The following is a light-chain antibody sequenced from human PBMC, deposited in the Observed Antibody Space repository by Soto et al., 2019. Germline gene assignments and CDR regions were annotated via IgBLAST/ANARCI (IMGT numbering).Light chain of an antibody. CDR1: QGIGDT. CDR2: GAF. CDR3: QQYNDWPLT. V-gene: IGKV3-15*01. J-gene: IGKJ1*01. Sequence: IVLTQSPATLSVSPGEGATLSCRASQGIGDTLAWYQQKPGQAPSLLIYGAFTRATGIPARFSGTGSGTEFTLTISSLQSEDFALYYCQQYNDWPLTFGQGTKVDIK.